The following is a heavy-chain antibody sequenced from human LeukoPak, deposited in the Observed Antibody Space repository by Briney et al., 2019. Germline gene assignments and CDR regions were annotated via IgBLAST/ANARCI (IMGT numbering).Heavy chain of an antibody. CDR3: VRRDNTGWNYFDY. CDR2: IYYKGST. Sequence: PSETLSLTCTVSGGSINSHYWSWIRQPPGKGPEWIGDIYYKGSTNYNPSLKSRVTISVDTSKNHLSLKLTSVLAADTAIYYCVRRDNTGWNYFDYWGQGILVTVSS. CDR1: GGSINSHY. J-gene: IGHJ4*02. D-gene: IGHD6-19*01. V-gene: IGHV4-59*08.